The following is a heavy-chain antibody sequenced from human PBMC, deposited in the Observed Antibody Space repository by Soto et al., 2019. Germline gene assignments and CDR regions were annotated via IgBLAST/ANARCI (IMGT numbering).Heavy chain of an antibody. Sequence: TLCLTCSVSGDSISSGDYYWSWIRQPPGKALEWLALIYWDDDKRYSPSLKSRLTITKDTSKNQVVLTMTNMDPVDTATYYCAHTTYYYDSSGYYSFDYWGQGTLVTVSS. CDR1: GDSISSGDYY. CDR2: IYWDDDK. J-gene: IGHJ4*02. CDR3: AHTTYYYDSSGYYSFDY. V-gene: IGHV2-5*08. D-gene: IGHD3-22*01.